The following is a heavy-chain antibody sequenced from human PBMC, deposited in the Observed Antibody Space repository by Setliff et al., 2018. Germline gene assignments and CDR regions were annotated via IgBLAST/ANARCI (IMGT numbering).Heavy chain of an antibody. CDR1: GGSISSSSYY. V-gene: IGHV4-39*01. CDR2: IYYSGST. D-gene: IGHD5-18*01. Sequence: PSETLSLTCTVSGGSISSSSYYWGWIRQPPGKGLEWIGSIYYSGSTYYNPSLKSRVTISVDTSKNQFSLKLSSVTAADTAVYYCARGLYSSWYDRWGQGTLVTVSS. CDR3: ARGLYSSWYDR. J-gene: IGHJ5*02.